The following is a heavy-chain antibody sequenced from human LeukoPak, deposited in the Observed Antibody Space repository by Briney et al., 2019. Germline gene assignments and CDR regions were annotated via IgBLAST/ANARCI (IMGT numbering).Heavy chain of an antibody. CDR1: GFTFSNAW. CDR3: SSASGYAWYYYYYYGIDV. V-gene: IGHV3-15*01. J-gene: IGHJ6*04. D-gene: IGHD5-12*01. CDR2: TKSKTDGGTT. Sequence: GGSLRLSCAASGFTFSNAWMSWVRQAPGKGLEWVGRTKSKTDGGTTDYAAPVKGRFTISRDDSKNTLYLQMNSLKTEDTAVYYCSSASGYAWYYYYYYGIDVWGKGTTVTVSS.